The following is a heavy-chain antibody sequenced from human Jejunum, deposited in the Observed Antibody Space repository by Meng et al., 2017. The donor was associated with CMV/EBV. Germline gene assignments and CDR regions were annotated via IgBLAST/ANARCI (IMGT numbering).Heavy chain of an antibody. D-gene: IGHD6-13*01. CDR3: AKDASLPGAGAGFDF. V-gene: IGHV3-23*01. CDR1: FHFRISA. CDR2: ISGSGATT. Sequence: FHFRISALGWVRQARGKRLHWVSFISGSGATTRYTASVQGRFTISRDNSKTTLYLQMTSLRPEDTAVYYCAKDASLPGAGAGFDFWGQGTLVTVSS. J-gene: IGHJ4*02.